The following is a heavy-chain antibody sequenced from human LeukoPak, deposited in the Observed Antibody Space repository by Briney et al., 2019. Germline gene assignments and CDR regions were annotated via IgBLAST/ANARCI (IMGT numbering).Heavy chain of an antibody. D-gene: IGHD5-24*01. CDR2: ISQDGDEK. J-gene: IGHJ4*02. V-gene: IGHV3-7*03. Sequence: GGSLRLSCAASHFVFSSYWMSWVRQTPGKGLEWVASISQDGDEKYYLESVKGRFTISRDNARNSLYLQMNSLRAEDTAVYYCARGRGYNYVPFDYWGQGTLVTVSS. CDR1: HFVFSSYW. CDR3: ARGRGYNYVPFDY.